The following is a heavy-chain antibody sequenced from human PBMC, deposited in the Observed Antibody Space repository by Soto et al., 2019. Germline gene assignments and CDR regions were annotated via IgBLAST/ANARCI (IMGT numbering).Heavy chain of an antibody. CDR1: GGSISNGAYY. CDR2: IYYTGNS. Sequence: KTPVTLSLTCSVSGGSISNGAYYWGWIRQPPGKGLEWIGYIYYTGNSYYNPSLKTRVSMSVDTSKNQFSLKLSSVTAADTAVYFCXRDLYYYGSGSYSAFDIWGQGTTVTVSS. CDR3: XRDLYYYGSGSYSAFDI. J-gene: IGHJ3*02. D-gene: IGHD3-10*01. V-gene: IGHV4-30-4*01.